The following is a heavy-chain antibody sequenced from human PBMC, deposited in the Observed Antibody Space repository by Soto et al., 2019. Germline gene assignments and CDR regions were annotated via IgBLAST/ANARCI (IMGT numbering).Heavy chain of an antibody. CDR1: GFTFSSYS. V-gene: IGHV3-48*02. D-gene: IGHD5-12*01. J-gene: IGHJ4*02. Sequence: EVQLVESGGGLVQPGGSLRLSCAASGFTFSSYSMNWVRQAPGKGLEWVSYISSSSSTIYYADSVKGRFTISRDNAKNSRYLQMNSRRDEDTAVYYCAREKGGYSGYDLGPGEYWGQGTLFTVSS. CDR2: ISSSSSTI. CDR3: AREKGGYSGYDLGPGEY.